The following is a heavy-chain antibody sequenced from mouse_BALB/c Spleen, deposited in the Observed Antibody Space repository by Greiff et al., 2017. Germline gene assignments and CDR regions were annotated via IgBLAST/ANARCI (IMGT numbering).Heavy chain of an antibody. J-gene: IGHJ4*01. D-gene: IGHD4-1*01. CDR2: IYPGNVNT. Sequence: VQLQQSVPELVKPGASVRISCKASGYTFTSYYIHWVKQRPGQGLEWIGWIYPGNVNTKYNEKFKGKATLTADKSSSTAYMQLSSLTSEDSAVYFCARPNWDEGYAMDYWGQGTSVTVSS. CDR3: ARPNWDEGYAMDY. CDR1: GYTFTSYY. V-gene: IGHV1S56*01.